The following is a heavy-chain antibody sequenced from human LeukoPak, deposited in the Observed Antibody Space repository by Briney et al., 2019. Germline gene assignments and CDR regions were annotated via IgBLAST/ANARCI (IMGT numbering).Heavy chain of an antibody. CDR1: GGTFSSYG. V-gene: IGHV1-69*05. J-gene: IGHJ4*02. CDR2: IIPFLGTA. D-gene: IGHD5-12*01. CDR3: ASSGDIAATAFDY. Sequence: SVKVSCKASGGTFSSYGLSWVRQAPGQGLEWMGGIIPFLGTAIYAQKFQARVTITTDDSTRTAYMELSSLRSDDTAVYYCASSGDIAATAFDYWGQGTLVTVSS.